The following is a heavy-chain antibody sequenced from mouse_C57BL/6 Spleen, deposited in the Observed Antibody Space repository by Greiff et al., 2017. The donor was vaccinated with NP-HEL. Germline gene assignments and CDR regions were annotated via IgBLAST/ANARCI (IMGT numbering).Heavy chain of an antibody. V-gene: IGHV1-64*01. D-gene: IGHD4-1*01. CDR2: IHPNSGST. CDR1: GYTFTSYW. Sequence: QVQLQQPGAELVKPGASVKLSCKASGYTFTSYWMHWVKQRPGQGLEWIGMIHPNSGSTNYNEKFKSKATLTVDKSSSTAYMQLSSLTSEDSAVYYCARWEILYAMDYWGQGTSVTVSS. CDR3: ARWEILYAMDY. J-gene: IGHJ4*01.